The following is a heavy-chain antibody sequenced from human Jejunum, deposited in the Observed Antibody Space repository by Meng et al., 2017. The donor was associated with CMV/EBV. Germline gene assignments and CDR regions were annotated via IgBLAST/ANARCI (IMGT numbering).Heavy chain of an antibody. CDR2: IASSGSDI. CDR1: GFTFSNYD. V-gene: IGHV3-48*03. Sequence: LRLSFAVSGFTFSNYDMNWVRQAPGKGLEWVSHIASSGSDIYYVDSVKGRFTTSRDNARNSLYLQMNSLTVEDTAVYYCARVFDVWGQGTLVTVSS. CDR3: ARVFDV. J-gene: IGHJ4*02.